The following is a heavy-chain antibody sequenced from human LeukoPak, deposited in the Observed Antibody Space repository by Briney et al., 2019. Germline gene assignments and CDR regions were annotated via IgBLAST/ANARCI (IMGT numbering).Heavy chain of an antibody. V-gene: IGHV3-48*01. CDR2: ISSSSSTI. J-gene: IGHJ5*02. CDR3: ARDGGVPDYDILTGYPGPWEFDP. CDR1: GFTFSSYS. D-gene: IGHD3-9*01. Sequence: GGSLRLSCAASGFTFSSYSMNWVRQAPGKGLEWVSYISSSSSTIYYADSVKGRFTIFRDNAKNSLYLQMNSLRAEDTAVYYCARDGGVPDYDILTGYPGPWEFDPWGQGTLVTVSS.